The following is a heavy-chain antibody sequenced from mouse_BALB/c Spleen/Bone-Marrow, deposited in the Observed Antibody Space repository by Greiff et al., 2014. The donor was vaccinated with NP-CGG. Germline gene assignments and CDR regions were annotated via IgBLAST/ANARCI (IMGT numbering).Heavy chain of an antibody. Sequence: VQLQQSGAGLVKPGASVKLSCTASGFNIKDTYMHWVKQRPEQGLEWIGRIDPANGNTKYDPKFQGKATITADTSSNTAYQQLSSLTSEDTAVYYCASYRYAWYFDVWGAGTTVTVSS. CDR2: IDPANGNT. J-gene: IGHJ1*01. V-gene: IGHV14-3*02. CDR3: ASYRYAWYFDV. D-gene: IGHD2-14*01. CDR1: GFNIKDTY.